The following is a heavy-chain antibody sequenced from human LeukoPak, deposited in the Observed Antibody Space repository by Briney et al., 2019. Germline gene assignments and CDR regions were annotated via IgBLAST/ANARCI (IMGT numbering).Heavy chain of an antibody. CDR2: INHSGST. CDR1: GGSFSGYY. V-gene: IGHV4-34*01. Sequence: PSETLSLTCAVYGGSFSGYYWSWIRQPPGKGLEWIGEINHSGSTNYNPSLKSRVTISVDTSKNQFSLKLSSVTAADTAVYYCARDEDSYGYFDYWGQGTLVTVSS. CDR3: ARDEDSYGYFDY. D-gene: IGHD5-18*01. J-gene: IGHJ4*02.